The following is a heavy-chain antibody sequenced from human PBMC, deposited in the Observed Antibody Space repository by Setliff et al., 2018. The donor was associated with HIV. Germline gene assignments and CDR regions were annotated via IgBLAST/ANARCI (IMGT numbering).Heavy chain of an antibody. CDR1: GYTFSIYW. D-gene: IGHD3-22*01. V-gene: IGHV5-51*01. CDR2: LYPGDSDI. CDR3: ARAPNSPYYSNFWYADH. Sequence: RGESLKISCQTSGYTFSIYWIGWVRQKPGKGLEWMALLYPGDSDIRYSPSFQSQVTVSADKSIGTAYLQWNSLKASDTALYFCARAPNSPYYSNFWYADHWGQGTLVTVSS. J-gene: IGHJ5*02.